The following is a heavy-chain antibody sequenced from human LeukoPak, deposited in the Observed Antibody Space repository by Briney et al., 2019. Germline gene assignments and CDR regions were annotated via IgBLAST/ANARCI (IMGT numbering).Heavy chain of an antibody. J-gene: IGHJ4*02. CDR2: INPNSGGT. Sequence: ASVKVSCKASGYTFTGCYMHWVRQAPGQGLEWMGRINPNSGGTNYAQKFQGRVTMTRDTSISTAYMELSRLRSDDTAVYYCAREINYYGSGSYDTNDYWGQGTLVTVSS. V-gene: IGHV1-2*06. D-gene: IGHD3-10*01. CDR1: GYTFTGCY. CDR3: AREINYYGSGSYDTNDY.